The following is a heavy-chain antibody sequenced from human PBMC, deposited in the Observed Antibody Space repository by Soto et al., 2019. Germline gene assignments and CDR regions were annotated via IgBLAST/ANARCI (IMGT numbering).Heavy chain of an antibody. CDR2: IIPLFRTP. J-gene: IGHJ6*02. V-gene: IGHV1-69*12. Sequence: QVQLVQSGAEMKEPGSSVKVSCKTSGGTFSSSAISWLRQAPGQGLEWMGGIIPLFRTPDYAQKFQGRVTMAADESTSTAYMELSSLRSEDTAVYYCARDNDRLQLGGNYYYILVVWGQGTTITVSS. CDR3: ARDNDRLQLGGNYYYILVV. CDR1: GGTFSSSA. D-gene: IGHD4-4*01.